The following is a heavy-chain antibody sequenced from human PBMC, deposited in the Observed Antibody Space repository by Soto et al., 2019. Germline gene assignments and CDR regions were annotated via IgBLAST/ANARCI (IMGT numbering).Heavy chain of an antibody. CDR3: AGGGSSGYYYFDY. J-gene: IGHJ4*02. CDR1: RFTFSSYE. CDR2: ISSSGSSI. V-gene: IGHV3-48*03. D-gene: IGHD6-19*01. Sequence: GGSLRLSCAASRFTFSSYEMNWVRQAPGKGLEWVSYISSSGSSIYYADSVKGRFTISRDNAKNSLYLQMNSLRAEDTAVYYCAGGGSSGYYYFDYWGQGTLVTVSS.